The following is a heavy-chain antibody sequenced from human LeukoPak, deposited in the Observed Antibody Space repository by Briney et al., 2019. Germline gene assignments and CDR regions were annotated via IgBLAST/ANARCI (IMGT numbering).Heavy chain of an antibody. CDR3: ARDRIAVAS. D-gene: IGHD6-19*01. CDR1: VFTFSDYY. CDR2: ISISSSTR. Sequence: GGSLRLSCAASVFTFSDYYMSWIRQAPGKGLEWVSYISISSSTRYYADSVKGRFTISRDNAKNSLYLQMNSLRAEDTAVNYCARDRIAVASWGQGTLVTVSS. V-gene: IGHV3-11*01. J-gene: IGHJ5*02.